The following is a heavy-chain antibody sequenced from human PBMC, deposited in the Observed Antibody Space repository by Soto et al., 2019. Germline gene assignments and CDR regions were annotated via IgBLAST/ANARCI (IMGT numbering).Heavy chain of an antibody. CDR3: ARDHGYLDY. D-gene: IGHD5-12*01. CDR2: IWYDGSNK. Sequence: QVQLVESGGGVVQPGRSLRLSCAASGFTFSSYGMHWVRQSPGKGLEWVAVIWYDGSNKYYADSVKGRFTISRDNSKNTQYLQMNSLRAEDTAVYYCARDHGYLDYWGQGTLVTVSS. CDR1: GFTFSSYG. J-gene: IGHJ4*02. V-gene: IGHV3-33*01.